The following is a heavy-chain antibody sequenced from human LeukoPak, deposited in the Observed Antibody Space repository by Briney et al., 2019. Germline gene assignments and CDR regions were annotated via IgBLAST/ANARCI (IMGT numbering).Heavy chain of an antibody. J-gene: IGHJ4*02. V-gene: IGHV3-53*01. Sequence: PGGSLRLSCAASGFTVSSNYMSWVRQAPGKGLEWVSVIYSGGSTYYADSVKGRSTISRDNSKNTLYLQMNSLRAEDTAVYYCATLGYSSSWSFDYWGQGTLVTVSS. D-gene: IGHD6-13*01. CDR3: ATLGYSSSWSFDY. CDR1: GFTVSSNY. CDR2: IYSGGST.